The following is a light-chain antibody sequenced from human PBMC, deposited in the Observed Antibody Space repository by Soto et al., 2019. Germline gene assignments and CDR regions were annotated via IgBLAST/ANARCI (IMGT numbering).Light chain of an antibody. V-gene: IGLV2-14*03. CDR2: DVS. Sequence: QSALTQPASVSGSPGQSITISCTGTSSDVGGYNYVSWYQQHPGKAPQLMIYDVSNRPSGVSIRFSGSKSGNTASLTISGLQAEDEADYYCSSYTSSSTRVFGTGTKLTVL. J-gene: IGLJ1*01. CDR1: SSDVGGYNY. CDR3: SSYTSSSTRV.